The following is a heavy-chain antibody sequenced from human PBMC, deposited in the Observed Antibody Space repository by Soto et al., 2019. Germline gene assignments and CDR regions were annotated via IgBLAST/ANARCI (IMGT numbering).Heavy chain of an antibody. D-gene: IGHD4-4*01. Sequence: ASVKVSWKASGGAISISAIHWVRQAPGQGLEWMGFINPFDGSATHAQKLQGRLIMTRDKSTSTVYMELSSLRSEDAAVYYCARDYLSSKPSLSYFDYWGQGALVTVSS. CDR2: INPFDGSA. CDR1: GGAISISA. CDR3: ARDYLSSKPSLSYFDY. V-gene: IGHV1-46*04. J-gene: IGHJ4*02.